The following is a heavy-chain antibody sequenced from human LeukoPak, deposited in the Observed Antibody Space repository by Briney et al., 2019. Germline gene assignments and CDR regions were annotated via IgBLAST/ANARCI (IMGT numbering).Heavy chain of an antibody. D-gene: IGHD6-19*01. CDR3: ASQHPIGIAVAVTHY. V-gene: IGHV1-46*01. CDR2: IKPLGGDT. CDR1: GYTFTTYF. Sequence: ASVKVSCKAFGYTFTTYFIHWVRQAPGQGLEWMGMIKPLGGDTTYAQKFQGRVTMTRDTSISTAYMELSRLRSDDTAVYYCASQHPIGIAVAVTHYWGQGTLVTVSS. J-gene: IGHJ4*02.